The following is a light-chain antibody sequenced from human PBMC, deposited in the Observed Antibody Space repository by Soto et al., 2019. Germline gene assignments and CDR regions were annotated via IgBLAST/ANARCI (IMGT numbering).Light chain of an antibody. Sequence: EIVLTQAPATLSLSPRERATLSCRASQSVSSYLAWYQQKPGQAPRLLMYDTSNRATGIPARYSGSGSGTDFTLTIRSLEPEDFAVYYCQQRSNCLWTFGQGTKVELK. V-gene: IGKV3-11*01. CDR3: QQRSNCLWT. CDR2: DTS. J-gene: IGKJ1*01. CDR1: QSVSSY.